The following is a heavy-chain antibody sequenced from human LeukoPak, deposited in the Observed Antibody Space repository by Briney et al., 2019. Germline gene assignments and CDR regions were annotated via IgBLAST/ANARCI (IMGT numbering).Heavy chain of an antibody. Sequence: GESLKISCKASGYSFTSYWIGWVRRLPGKGLEWMGIIYPDDSDTRYSPTFQGQVTISADKSISTAYLQWSSLAASDTAMYYCARLPKWELRIGAFDIWGQGTMVTVSS. CDR2: IYPDDSDT. J-gene: IGHJ3*02. V-gene: IGHV5-51*01. CDR3: ARLPKWELRIGAFDI. D-gene: IGHD1-26*01. CDR1: GYSFTSYW.